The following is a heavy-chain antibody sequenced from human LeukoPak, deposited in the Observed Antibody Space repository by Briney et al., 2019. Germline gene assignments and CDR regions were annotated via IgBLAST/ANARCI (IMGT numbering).Heavy chain of an antibody. Sequence: PSETLSLTCAVYGGSFSGYYWSWIRQPPGKGLEWIGEINHSGSTNYNPSLKSRVTISVDTSKNQFSLKPSSVTAADTAVYYCARGHSNYLYWGQGTLVTVSS. V-gene: IGHV4-34*01. D-gene: IGHD4-11*01. J-gene: IGHJ4*02. CDR3: ARGHSNYLY. CDR2: INHSGST. CDR1: GGSFSGYY.